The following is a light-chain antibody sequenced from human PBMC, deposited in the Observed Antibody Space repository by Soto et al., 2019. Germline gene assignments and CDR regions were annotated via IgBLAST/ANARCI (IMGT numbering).Light chain of an antibody. CDR3: QQYDSSPAT. CDR1: QSLSSSS. J-gene: IGKJ1*01. CDR2: GAS. Sequence: VVSLSPGTLSMSKGERATLSCRASQSLSSSSLAWYQQKPGQAPRLLISGASSRATGVPARFSGSASGTDFTLTISRVEPEDFAVYYCQQYDSSPATFGQGTKVDI. V-gene: IGKV3-20*01.